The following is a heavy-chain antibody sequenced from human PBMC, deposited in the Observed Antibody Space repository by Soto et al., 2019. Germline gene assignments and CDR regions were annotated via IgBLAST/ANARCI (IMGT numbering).Heavy chain of an antibody. Sequence: GGSLRLSCSVFGFTFSSYAMHWVRQAPGKGLEYVSSISSKGVATYYADSVKGRFSISRDNSKNTLYLQMSSLRTEDTAVYYCVKDRAIDYWGQGTLVTVSS. CDR3: VKDRAIDY. CDR1: GFTFSSYA. V-gene: IGHV3-64D*08. J-gene: IGHJ4*01. CDR2: ISSKGVAT.